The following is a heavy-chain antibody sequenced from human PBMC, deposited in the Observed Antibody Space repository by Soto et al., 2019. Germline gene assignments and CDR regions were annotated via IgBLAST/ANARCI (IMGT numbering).Heavy chain of an antibody. J-gene: IGHJ3*01. CDR3: TKGASTSCFSAFDL. CDR2: ISWNSGNI. D-gene: IGHD2-2*01. CDR1: GFTFDVYA. V-gene: IGHV3-9*01. Sequence: EVQLVESGGGLVQPGRSLSLSCKAFGFTFDVYAMHWARQAPGKGLEWVSSISWNSGNIVYADSVRGRFTISRDNAKTSLHLQMNSLRAEDTALYYCTKGASTSCFSAFDLWGQGTMVTVSS.